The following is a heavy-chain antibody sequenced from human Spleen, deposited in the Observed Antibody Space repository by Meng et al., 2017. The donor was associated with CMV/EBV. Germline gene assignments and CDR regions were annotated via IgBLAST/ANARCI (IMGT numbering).Heavy chain of an antibody. J-gene: IGHJ6*02. Sequence: SETLSLTCTVSGGSILGYYWNWIRQPPGKGLEWIGYIYYSGSTKYNPSLKSRVTMSLDKSRDQFSLKLTSVTAADTAVYYCARGVGSYCGGDCYSGYNYYGMDVWGQGTTVTVSS. CDR2: IYYSGST. CDR1: GGSILGYY. CDR3: ARGVGSYCGGDCYSGYNYYGMDV. D-gene: IGHD2-21*01. V-gene: IGHV4-59*01.